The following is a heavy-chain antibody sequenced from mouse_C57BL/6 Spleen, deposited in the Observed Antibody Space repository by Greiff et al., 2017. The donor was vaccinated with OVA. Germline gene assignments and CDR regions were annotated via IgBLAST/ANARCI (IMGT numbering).Heavy chain of an antibody. V-gene: IGHV1-64*01. D-gene: IGHD2-12*01. J-gene: IGHJ1*03. CDR1: GYTFTSYW. Sequence: VQLQQPGAELVKPGASVKLSCKASGYTFTSYWMHWVKQRPGQGLEWIGMIHPNSGSTNYNEKFKSKATLTVDKSSSTAYMQLSSLTSEDSAVYYCARPPYVSYWYFDVWGTGTTVTVSS. CDR3: ARPPYVSYWYFDV. CDR2: IHPNSGST.